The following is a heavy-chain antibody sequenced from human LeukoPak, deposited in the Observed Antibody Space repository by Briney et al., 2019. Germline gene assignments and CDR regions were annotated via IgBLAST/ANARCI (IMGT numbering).Heavy chain of an antibody. D-gene: IGHD2-15*01. CDR3: ASPVCSGGGCYRDAFDI. Sequence: SETLSLTCTVSGGSISSYYWSWIRQPAGKGLEWIGRIYTSGSTNYNPSLKSRVTMSVDTSKNQFSLKLSSVTAADTAVYYCASPVCSGGGCYRDAFDIWGQGTMVTVSS. CDR1: GGSISSYY. J-gene: IGHJ3*02. V-gene: IGHV4-4*07. CDR2: IYTSGST.